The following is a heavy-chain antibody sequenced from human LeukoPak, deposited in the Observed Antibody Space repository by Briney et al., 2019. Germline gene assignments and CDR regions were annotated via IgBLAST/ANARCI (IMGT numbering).Heavy chain of an antibody. J-gene: IGHJ4*02. V-gene: IGHV1-2*06. Sequence: ASVKVSCKASGYTFTGYYMHWVRQAPGQGLEWIGRINPNSGGTNYAQKFQGRVTMTRDTSISTAYMELCRLRSGDTAVYYCASYCGGDCSRQLFDYWGQGTLVTVSS. CDR2: INPNSGGT. D-gene: IGHD2-21*02. CDR1: GYTFTGYY. CDR3: ASYCGGDCSRQLFDY.